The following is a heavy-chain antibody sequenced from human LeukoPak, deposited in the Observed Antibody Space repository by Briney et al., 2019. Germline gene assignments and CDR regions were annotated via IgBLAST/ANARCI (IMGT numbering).Heavy chain of an antibody. CDR1: GGSFSGYY. CDR3: ARLSQQWLVGYNWFDP. Sequence: SETLSLTCAVYGGSFSGYYWSWIRQPPGKGLEWIGEINHSGSTNYNPSLKSRVTISVDTPKNQFSLKLSSVTAADTAVYYRARLSQQWLVGYNWFDPWGQGTLVTVSS. J-gene: IGHJ5*02. V-gene: IGHV4-34*01. D-gene: IGHD6-19*01. CDR2: INHSGST.